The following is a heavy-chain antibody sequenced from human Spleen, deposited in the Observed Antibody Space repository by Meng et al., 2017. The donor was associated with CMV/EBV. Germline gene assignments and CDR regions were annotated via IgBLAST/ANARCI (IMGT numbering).Heavy chain of an antibody. CDR2: ISHSGST. D-gene: IGHD3-10*01. CDR1: GGSLRGYY. J-gene: IGHJ6*02. V-gene: IGHV4-34*01. CDR3: AYGSGITGDYYGMDV. Sequence: SETLSLTCGVYGGSLRGYYWSWIRQPPGKGLEWIGEISHSGSTNYNPSLKSRVTISVDMSKNQFSLKLSSVTAADTAVDYRAYGSGITGDYYGMDVWGQGTTVTVSS.